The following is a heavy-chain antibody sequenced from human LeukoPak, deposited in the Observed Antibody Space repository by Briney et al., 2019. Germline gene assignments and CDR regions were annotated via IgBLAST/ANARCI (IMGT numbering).Heavy chain of an antibody. Sequence: GGSLRLSCAASGFTISSDEMNWARQAPGKGLEWVLHISSGGGAIYYADSVKGRFSISGDTAKNSLYLQMNSLRAEDTAIYYCARGGSSRPLAHWGQGTLVTVSS. CDR2: ISSGGGAI. D-gene: IGHD1-1*01. CDR1: GFTISSDE. J-gene: IGHJ4*02. V-gene: IGHV3-48*03. CDR3: ARGGSSRPLAH.